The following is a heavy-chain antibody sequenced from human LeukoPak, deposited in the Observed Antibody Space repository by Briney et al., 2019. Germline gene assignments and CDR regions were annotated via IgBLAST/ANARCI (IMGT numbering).Heavy chain of an antibody. CDR1: GFSFSSYH. J-gene: IGHJ3*01. CDR2: VTTDSSRT. CDR3: ARETFYAFDF. D-gene: IGHD3-16*01. Sequence: KTGGSLRLSCAASGFSFSSYHMRWIRQAPGKGLEWVSSVTTDSSRTNYADSVEGRFTPSRDNAKNSLYLQMNSLRAEDTAVYYCARETFYAFDFWGQGAMVTVSS. V-gene: IGHV3-11*06.